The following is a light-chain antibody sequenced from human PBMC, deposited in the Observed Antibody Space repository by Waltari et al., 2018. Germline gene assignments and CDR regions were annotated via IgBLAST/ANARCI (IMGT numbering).Light chain of an antibody. CDR2: DVS. CDR1: SSDVGGYKY. Sequence: QSALTQPASVSGSPGQSITISCTGTSSDVGGYKYVSWYQQHPGKAPKLMIYDVSTRPSGVSNRFSGSKSGNRASLTISGLQAEDEADYYCSSYTTSNTLVFGTGTNVIVL. J-gene: IGLJ1*01. V-gene: IGLV2-14*03. CDR3: SSYTTSNTLV.